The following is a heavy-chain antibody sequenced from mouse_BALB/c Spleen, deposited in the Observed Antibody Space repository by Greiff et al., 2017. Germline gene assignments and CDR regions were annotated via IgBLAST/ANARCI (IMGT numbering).Heavy chain of an antibody. J-gene: IGHJ2*01. V-gene: IGHV3-2*02. CDR3: ARWVVGFDY. CDR1: GYSITSDYA. Sequence: QSGPGLVKPSQSLSLTCTVTGYSITSDYAWNWIRQFPGNKLEWMGYISYSGSTSYNPSLKSRISITRDTSKNQFFLQLNSVTTEDTATYYCARWVVGFDYWGQGTTLTVSS. CDR2: ISYSGST. D-gene: IGHD1-1*01.